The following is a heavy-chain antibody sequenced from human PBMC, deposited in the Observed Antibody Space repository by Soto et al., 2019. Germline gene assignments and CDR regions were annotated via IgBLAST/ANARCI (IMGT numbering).Heavy chain of an antibody. V-gene: IGHV1-69*13. Sequence: ASVKVSCKASGGSLSNYGISWVRQAPGQGLEWMGGIIPVFGTANYAQKFQGRVTITADESTSIVYMDVTSLRSEDTAVYYCARGDATKIVVTTYYAMYVWGQGTTVTVSS. CDR2: IIPVFGTA. J-gene: IGHJ6*02. D-gene: IGHD3-9*01. CDR1: GGSLSNYG. CDR3: ARGDATKIVVTTYYAMYV.